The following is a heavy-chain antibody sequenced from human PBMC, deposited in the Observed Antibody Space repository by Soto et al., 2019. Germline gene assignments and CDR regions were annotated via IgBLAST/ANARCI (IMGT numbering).Heavy chain of an antibody. V-gene: IGHV1-18*01. CDR2: ISAYNGNT. CDR1: GYTFTSYG. J-gene: IGHJ5*02. D-gene: IGHD1-20*01. Sequence: QVQLVQSGAEVKKPGASVKVSCKASGYTFTSYGISWVRQAPGQGLEWMGWISAYNGNTNYGQKLQGRVAMTTDTSTSTAYKELRSLRSDDTAVYYCARRYPHALEHWFDPWGHLTLVTVSS. CDR3: ARRYPHALEHWFDP.